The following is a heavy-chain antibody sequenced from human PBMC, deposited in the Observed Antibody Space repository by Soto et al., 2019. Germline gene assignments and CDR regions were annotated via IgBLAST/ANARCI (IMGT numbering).Heavy chain of an antibody. J-gene: IGHJ6*02. CDR1: GGSISSYY. CDR3: ARDVGELHYYYYGMDV. D-gene: IGHD3-16*01. CDR2: IYYSGST. V-gene: IGHV4-59*12. Sequence: SETLSLTCTVSGGSISSYYWSWIRQPPGKGLEWIGYIYYSGSTNYNPSLKSRVTISVDTSKNQFSLKLSSVTAADTAVYYCARDVGELHYYYYGMDVWGQGTTVTVSS.